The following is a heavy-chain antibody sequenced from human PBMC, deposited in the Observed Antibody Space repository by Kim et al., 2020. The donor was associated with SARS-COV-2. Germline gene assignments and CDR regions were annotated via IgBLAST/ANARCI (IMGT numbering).Heavy chain of an antibody. CDR1: GFTFSRYI. J-gene: IGHJ5*01. Sequence: GGSLRLSCAASGFTFSRYIMTWVRQAPGKGLDWVSSISSSGGSTYYADSVKGRFTISRDNSKNTVYLQMDSLRADDTAVYYCAQGHWLDSWGQGTLVIVSS. V-gene: IGHV3-23*01. CDR3: AQGHWLDS. CDR2: ISSSGGST.